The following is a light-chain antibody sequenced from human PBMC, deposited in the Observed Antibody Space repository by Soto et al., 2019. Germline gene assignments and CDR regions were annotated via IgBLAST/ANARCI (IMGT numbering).Light chain of an antibody. V-gene: IGLV2-14*01. CDR1: SSDLGVYNF. J-gene: IGLJ1*01. CDR3: CSYTSSSPYV. Sequence: QSALTQPASVSGSPGQSITISCTGTSSDLGVYNFVSWYQHHPGKAPKLMIYQVINRHLGVSNRFSGSKSGNTGSLTISALQAEDEADYYCCSYTSSSPYVFGTGTKVTVL. CDR2: QVI.